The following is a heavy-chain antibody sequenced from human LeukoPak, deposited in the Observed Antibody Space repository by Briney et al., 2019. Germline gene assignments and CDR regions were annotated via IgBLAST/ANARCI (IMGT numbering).Heavy chain of an antibody. Sequence: GGSLRLSCAASGFSFSTYGMHWVRQAPGKGLEWVAVIWYDGSNTQYADSVKGRFTISRDNSKDTLYLQMNSLRAEDTAVYFCAREFRPDYYDSTGYSYWYFDFWGRGSLVTVSS. CDR2: IWYDGSNT. V-gene: IGHV3-33*01. D-gene: IGHD3-22*01. CDR1: GFSFSTYG. CDR3: AREFRPDYYDSTGYSYWYFDF. J-gene: IGHJ2*01.